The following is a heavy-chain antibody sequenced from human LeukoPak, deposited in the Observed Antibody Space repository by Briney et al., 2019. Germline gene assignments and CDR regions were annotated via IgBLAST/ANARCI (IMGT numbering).Heavy chain of an antibody. V-gene: IGHV3-21*01. Sequence: KPGGSLRLSCAASGFTFSSYSMNWVRQAPGKGLEWVSFISSSSSYIYYADSVKGRFTISRDNAKNSLYLQMNSLRAEDTAVYYCARDLGYSYGYPLDYWGQGILVTVSA. J-gene: IGHJ4*02. CDR1: GFTFSSYS. D-gene: IGHD5-18*01. CDR3: ARDLGYSYGYPLDY. CDR2: ISSSSSYI.